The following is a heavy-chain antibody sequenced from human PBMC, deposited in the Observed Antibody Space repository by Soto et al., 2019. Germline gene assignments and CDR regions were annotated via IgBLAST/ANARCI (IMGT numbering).Heavy chain of an antibody. CDR1: GFTFSRDG. D-gene: IGHD4-17*01. V-gene: IGHV3-23*01. Sequence: GGSLRLSCAASGFTFSRDGMSWVRQAPGKGLEWVSLITDNGGSTYYADSVKGRFTISRDNTKNTLFLQMNSLRAEDTAVYYCAKERATTTAFDYWGQGXLVTVCS. CDR3: AKERATTTAFDY. J-gene: IGHJ4*02. CDR2: ITDNGGST.